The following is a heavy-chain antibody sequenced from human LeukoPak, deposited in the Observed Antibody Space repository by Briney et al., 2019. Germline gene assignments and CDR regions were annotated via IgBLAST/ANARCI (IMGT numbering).Heavy chain of an antibody. Sequence: SETLSLTCTVSGGSISSNYRSWIRQPPGKGLEWIGYIYYSGSTNYNPSLKSRVTISVDTSKTQFSLKLSSVTAADTAVYYCARSGYSYGYGAFDIWGQGTMVTVSS. CDR2: IYYSGST. CDR1: GGSISSNY. CDR3: ARSGYSYGYGAFDI. J-gene: IGHJ3*02. V-gene: IGHV4-59*01. D-gene: IGHD5-18*01.